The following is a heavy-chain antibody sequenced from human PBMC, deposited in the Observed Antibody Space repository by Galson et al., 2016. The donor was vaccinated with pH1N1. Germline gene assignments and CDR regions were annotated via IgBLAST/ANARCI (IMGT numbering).Heavy chain of an antibody. CDR2: IKQDGSEK. V-gene: IGHV3-7*01. CDR3: AREGATSHAYGM. CDR1: GFTFSSHW. J-gene: IGHJ3*02. Sequence: SLRLSCAASGFTFSSHWMSWVRQAPGKGLEWVAHIKQDGSEKYYADSVVGRFTVSHDNAKKSLFLQMDSLRGEDTAVYYCAREGATSHAYGMWGQGTMVTVSS. D-gene: IGHD5-24*01.